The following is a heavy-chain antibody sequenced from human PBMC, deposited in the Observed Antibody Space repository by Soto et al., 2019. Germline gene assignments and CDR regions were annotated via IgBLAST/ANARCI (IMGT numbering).Heavy chain of an antibody. J-gene: IGHJ4*02. Sequence: QVQLVESGGGLVRPGGSLRLSCTASGFALVDYMGWFRQAPGGGLEGISYVVGSGTATYYTDSVKGRFTVYRDHDENSLYQQMDSLTAEDTVLYYCARDYSNKGFEHWGLGTLVTVSS. CDR1: GFALVDY. D-gene: IGHD4-4*01. V-gene: IGHV3-11*01. CDR3: ARDYSNKGFEH. CDR2: VVGSGTAT.